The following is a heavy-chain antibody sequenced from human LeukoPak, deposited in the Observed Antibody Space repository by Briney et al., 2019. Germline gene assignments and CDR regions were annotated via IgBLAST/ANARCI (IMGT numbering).Heavy chain of an antibody. V-gene: IGHV3-23*01. CDR2: ISGSGNSI. Sequence: PGGSLRLSCAASGFTFSSYAMTWVRQAPGKGLEWVSAISGSGNSIYYADSVKGRFTISRDNSKNTLYLQVSSLRAEDTAVYYCAKGVARWGDYAYYYFDYWGQGTLVTVSS. J-gene: IGHJ4*02. CDR3: AKGVARWGDYAYYYFDY. D-gene: IGHD4-17*01. CDR1: GFTFSSYA.